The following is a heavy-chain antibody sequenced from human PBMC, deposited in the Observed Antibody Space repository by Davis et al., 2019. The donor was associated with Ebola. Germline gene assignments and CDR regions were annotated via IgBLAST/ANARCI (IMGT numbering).Heavy chain of an antibody. CDR1: GYSFTSYW. CDR2: IYPGDSDT. CDR3: ARLGDSGDSVRNEVDYYYYGMDV. J-gene: IGHJ6*02. V-gene: IGHV5-51*01. D-gene: IGHD2-15*01. Sequence: GESLKISCKGSGYSFTSYWIGWVRQMPGKGLEWMGIIYPGDSDTRYSPSFQGQITISADKSISTAYLQWSSLKASDTAMYYCARLGDSGDSVRNEVDYYYYGMDVWGQGTTVTVSS.